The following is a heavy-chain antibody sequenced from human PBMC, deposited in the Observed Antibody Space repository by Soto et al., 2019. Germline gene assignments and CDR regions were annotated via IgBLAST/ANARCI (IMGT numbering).Heavy chain of an antibody. Sequence: PGESLKISCKGSGYSFTSYWISWVRQMPGKGLEWMGRIDPSDSYTNYSPSFQGHVTISADKSISTAYLQWSSLKASDTAMYYCASHRDSYQLLRYGMDVWGQGTTVTVSS. V-gene: IGHV5-10-1*01. CDR1: GYSFTSYW. CDR2: IDPSDSYT. J-gene: IGHJ6*02. D-gene: IGHD2-2*01. CDR3: ASHRDSYQLLRYGMDV.